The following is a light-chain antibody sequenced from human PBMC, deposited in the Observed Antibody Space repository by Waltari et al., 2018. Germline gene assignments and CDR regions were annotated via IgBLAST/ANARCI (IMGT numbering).Light chain of an antibody. V-gene: IGKV3-20*01. Sequence: EVVLTQSPGTLSLSPGEGATLSCRASQTVSSSFLAWFQQRPGQAPRLLSFAASSRAPGTPDRFSGSWSGTDFTLTISRVEPEDFAVYYCHRYGSTPPYTFGQGTKLEIK. CDR3: HRYGSTPPYT. J-gene: IGKJ2*01. CDR1: QTVSSSF. CDR2: AAS.